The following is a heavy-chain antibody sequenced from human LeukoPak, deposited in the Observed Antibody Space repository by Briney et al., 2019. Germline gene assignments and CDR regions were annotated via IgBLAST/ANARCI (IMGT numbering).Heavy chain of an antibody. CDR3: ARGNYDILTGYYNNWFDP. CDR2: IYHSGST. CDR1: GCSISSGGYS. V-gene: IGHV4-30-2*01. J-gene: IGHJ5*02. Sequence: SQTLSLTCAVSGCSISSGGYSWSWIRQPPGQGLEWIGYIYHSGSTYYNPSLKRRVTISVDRSKNQFSLKLSSVTAADTAVYYCARGNYDILTGYYNNWFDPWGQGTLVTVCS. D-gene: IGHD3-9*01.